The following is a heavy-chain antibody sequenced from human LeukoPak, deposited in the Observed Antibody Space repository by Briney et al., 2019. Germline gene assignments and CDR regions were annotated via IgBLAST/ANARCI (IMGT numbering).Heavy chain of an antibody. J-gene: IGHJ4*02. CDR2: ISGSGDST. Sequence: GGSLRLSCAASGFSFSSYAMSWVCQAPGKGLEWVSAISGSGDSTYYADSVKGRFTISRDNSKSTLYLQMNSLRAEDTAVYYCAKELRESSGYYQSSDGYSYFDYWGQGTLVTVSS. CDR1: GFSFSSYA. D-gene: IGHD3-22*01. CDR3: AKELRESSGYYQSSDGYSYFDY. V-gene: IGHV3-23*01.